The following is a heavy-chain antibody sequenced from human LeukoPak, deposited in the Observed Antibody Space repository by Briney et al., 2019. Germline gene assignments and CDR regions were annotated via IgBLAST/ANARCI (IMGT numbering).Heavy chain of an antibody. J-gene: IGHJ5*02. V-gene: IGHV1-2*06. CDR3: ARDKGIRRSSSSATHWFDP. D-gene: IGHD6-6*01. CDR2: ISPNSGGT. Sequence: ASVKVSCKASGYTFTGYYMHWVRQAPGQGLEWMGRISPNSGGTNYAQKFQGRVTMTRDTSISTAYMELSRLRSDDTAVYYCARDKGIRRSSSSATHWFDPWGQGTLVTVSS. CDR1: GYTFTGYY.